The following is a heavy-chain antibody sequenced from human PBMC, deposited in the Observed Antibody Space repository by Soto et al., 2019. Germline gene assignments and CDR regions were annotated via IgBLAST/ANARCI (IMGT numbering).Heavy chain of an antibody. V-gene: IGHV4-31*03. CDR2: IYYSGST. CDR1: GGSISSGGYY. CDR3: ARDGSYTFFDY. Sequence: SETLSLTCTVSGGSISSGGYYWSWIRQHPGKGLGWIGYIYYSGSTYYNPSLKSRVTISVDTSKNQFSLKLSSVTAADTAVYYCARDGSYTFFDYWGQGTLVTVSS. D-gene: IGHD1-26*01. J-gene: IGHJ4*02.